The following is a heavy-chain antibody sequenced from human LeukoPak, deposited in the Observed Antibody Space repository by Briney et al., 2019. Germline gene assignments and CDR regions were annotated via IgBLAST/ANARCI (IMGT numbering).Heavy chain of an antibody. CDR1: GFTFSSYA. J-gene: IGHJ4*02. CDR2: ISGSGDST. V-gene: IGHV3-23*01. CDR3: ARGKTPAVTTPFDS. Sequence: GGSLRLSCAASGFTFSSYAMSWVRQAPGKGLEWVSAISGSGDSTYYADSVKGRFTISRDNSKNTLYLQMNSLRAEDTAVYYCARGKTPAVTTPFDSWGQGTLVTVSS. D-gene: IGHD4-17*01.